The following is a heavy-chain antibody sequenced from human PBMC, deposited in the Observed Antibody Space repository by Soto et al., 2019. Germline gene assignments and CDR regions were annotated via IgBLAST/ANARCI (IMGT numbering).Heavy chain of an antibody. D-gene: IGHD2-2*01. CDR2: INHSGST. J-gene: IGHJ5*02. CDR1: GGSFSDYY. V-gene: IGHV4-34*01. Sequence: QVQLQQWGAGLLKPSETLSLTCAVDGGSFSDYYWNWIRQPPGKGLEWIGEINHSGSTNYNPSLKSQVTISVDTSKNQFSLKLSSVTAADTAVYYCAREGRYCSSTSCYGWWFDPWGQGTLVTVSS. CDR3: AREGRYCSSTSCYGWWFDP.